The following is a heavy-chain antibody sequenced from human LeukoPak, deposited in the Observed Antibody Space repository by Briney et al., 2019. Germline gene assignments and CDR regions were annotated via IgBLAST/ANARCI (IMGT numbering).Heavy chain of an antibody. CDR3: ARDRAGIQLWVY. CDR2: IYYSGST. CDR1: GGSISSSSYY. J-gene: IGHJ4*02. D-gene: IGHD5-18*01. V-gene: IGHV4-39*07. Sequence: SETLSLTCTVSGGSISSSSYYWGWIRQPPGKGLEWIGSIYYSGSTYYNPSLKSRVTISVDTSKNQFSLKLSSVIAADTAVYYCARDRAGIQLWVYWGQGTLVTVSS.